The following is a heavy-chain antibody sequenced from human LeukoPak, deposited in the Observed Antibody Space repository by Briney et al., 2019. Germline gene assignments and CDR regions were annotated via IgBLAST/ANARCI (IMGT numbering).Heavy chain of an antibody. J-gene: IGHJ3*02. Sequence: SETLSLTCTVSGGSGSSSSYYWGWIRQPPGKGLEWIGNIYYSGSTYYNPSSKSRVTISVDRSKNQFSLKLTSVTAADTAVYYCARAPLAAFDIWGQGTLVTVSS. V-gene: IGHV4-39*01. CDR3: ARAPLAAFDI. CDR2: IYYSGST. CDR1: GGSGSSSSYY.